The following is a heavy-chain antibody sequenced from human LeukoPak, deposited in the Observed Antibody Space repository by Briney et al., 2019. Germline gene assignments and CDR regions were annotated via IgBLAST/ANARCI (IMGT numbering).Heavy chain of an antibody. J-gene: IGHJ2*01. CDR3: ARVASDSGWYIDL. CDR1: GSTFITYA. V-gene: IGHV3-23*01. Sequence: PGASLRLSCAISGSTFITYAMSWVRQAPGKGLEWVSGMSDSGDSTYYADSVKGRFTISRDNFKNTLYLQMNSLRAEDTAVYFCARVASDSGWYIDLWGRGALVTVSS. CDR2: MSDSGDST. D-gene: IGHD3-10*01.